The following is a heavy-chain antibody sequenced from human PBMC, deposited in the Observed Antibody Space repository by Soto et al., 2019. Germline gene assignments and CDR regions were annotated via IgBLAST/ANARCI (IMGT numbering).Heavy chain of an antibody. Sequence: PGGSLRLSCATSGFIFSDYYMHWIRQAPGKGLEWISVISGGGISTHYADSVKGRFTVSRDNSKNTLYLQMNSLRAEDTAVYNCAKEPVGPDWYFDLWGRGTLVTVSS. J-gene: IGHJ2*01. CDR3: AKEPVGPDWYFDL. CDR1: GFIFSDYY. V-gene: IGHV3-23*01. CDR2: ISGGGIST.